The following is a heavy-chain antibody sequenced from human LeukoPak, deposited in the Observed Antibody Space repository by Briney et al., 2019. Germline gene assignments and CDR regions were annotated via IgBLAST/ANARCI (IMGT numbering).Heavy chain of an antibody. CDR2: FYTGGST. CDR3: ARERIFDY. Sequence: PGGSLRLSCAAPGFIVSNNYMSWVRQAPGKGLEWVSVFYTGGSTNYADSVKGRFTISRDNSKNTLYLQMNSLRAEDTAVYYCARERIFDYWGQGTLVTVSS. D-gene: IGHD2/OR15-2a*01. CDR1: GFIVSNNY. J-gene: IGHJ4*02. V-gene: IGHV3-53*01.